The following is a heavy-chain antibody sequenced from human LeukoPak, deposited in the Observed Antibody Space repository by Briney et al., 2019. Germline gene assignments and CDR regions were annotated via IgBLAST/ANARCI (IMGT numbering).Heavy chain of an antibody. D-gene: IGHD6-19*01. CDR3: AKPNSGDSGWYGPDC. Sequence: GGSLRLSCAASGFTFSSYEMNWVRQAPGKGLEWVSYISSSGSTIYYADSVKGRFTISRDNSKNTLYLQMNSLRAEDTAVYYCAKPNSGDSGWYGPDCWGQGTLVTVSS. CDR1: GFTFSSYE. V-gene: IGHV3-48*03. J-gene: IGHJ4*02. CDR2: ISSSGSTI.